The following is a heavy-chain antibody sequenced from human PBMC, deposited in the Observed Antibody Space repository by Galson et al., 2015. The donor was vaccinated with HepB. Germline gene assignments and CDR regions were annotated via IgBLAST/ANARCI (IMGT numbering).Heavy chain of an antibody. D-gene: IGHD6-13*01. CDR3: ARAWLGAAGEVLSNLFDY. Sequence: SLRLSCAASGFTFSSYSMNWVRQAPGKGLEWVSYISSSSSTIYYADSVKGRFTISRDNAKNSLYLQMNSLRAEDTAVYYCARAWLGAAGEVLSNLFDYWGQGTLVTVSS. CDR1: GFTFSSYS. V-gene: IGHV3-48*01. CDR2: ISSSSSTI. J-gene: IGHJ4*02.